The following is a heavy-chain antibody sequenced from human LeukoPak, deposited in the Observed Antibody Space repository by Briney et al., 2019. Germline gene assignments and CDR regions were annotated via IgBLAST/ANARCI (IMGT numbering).Heavy chain of an antibody. CDR1: GFTFSSYA. V-gene: IGHV3-23*01. D-gene: IGHD3-22*01. Sequence: GGSLRLSCAASGFTFSSYAMSWVRQAPGKGLEWVSGIGGSGGNTDYADSVKGRFTISRDNTKNTLYLQMNSLKAEDTAVYYCAKDSARSYYYDSSGYYPGNWGQGTLVTVSS. CDR3: AKDSARSYYYDSSGYYPGN. J-gene: IGHJ4*02. CDR2: IGGSGGNT.